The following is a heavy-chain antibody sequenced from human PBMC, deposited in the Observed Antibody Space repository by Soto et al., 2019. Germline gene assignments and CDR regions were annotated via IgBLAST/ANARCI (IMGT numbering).Heavy chain of an antibody. CDR1: GFTFNSYG. V-gene: IGHV3-30*18. Sequence: QVQLVESGGGVVQPGRSLRLSCAASGFTFNSYGMHWVRQAPGKGLEWVAVISYDGSNKYYSDSVKGRFTISRDNSKNTLYLQMNSLRAEDTAVYYCAKGGGDYNYYFDYCGQGTLVTVSS. CDR3: AKGGGDYNYYFDY. CDR2: ISYDGSNK. D-gene: IGHD4-17*01. J-gene: IGHJ4*02.